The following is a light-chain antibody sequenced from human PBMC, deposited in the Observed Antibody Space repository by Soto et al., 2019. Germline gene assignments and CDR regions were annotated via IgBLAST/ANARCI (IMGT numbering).Light chain of an antibody. Sequence: DIQMTPSSSSLSATVRDRVTITCRASQSISSYLNWYQQKPGKAPKLLIYAASSLQSGVPSRFSGSGSGTDFTLTISSLQPEDFATYYCQQSYSTPRTFGQGTKVDIK. J-gene: IGKJ1*01. CDR2: AAS. V-gene: IGKV1-39*01. CDR3: QQSYSTPRT. CDR1: QSISSY.